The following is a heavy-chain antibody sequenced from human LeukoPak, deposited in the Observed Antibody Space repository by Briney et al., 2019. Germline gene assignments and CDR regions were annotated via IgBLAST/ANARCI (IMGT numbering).Heavy chain of an antibody. CDR2: ISAYNGNT. CDR1: GYTFTSYG. D-gene: IGHD3-10*01. J-gene: IGHJ4*02. CDR3: ARERDMGSTSYPPDDY. V-gene: IGHV1-18*01. Sequence: PSVKVSCKASGYTFTSYGISWVRQAPGQGLEWMGWISAYNGNTNYAQKLQGRVTMTTDTSTSTAYMELSSLRAEDTAVYYCARERDMGSTSYPPDDYWGQGTLVTVSS.